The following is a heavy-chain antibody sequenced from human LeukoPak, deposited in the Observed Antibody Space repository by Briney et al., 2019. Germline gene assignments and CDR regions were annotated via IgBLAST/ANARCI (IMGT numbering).Heavy chain of an antibody. V-gene: IGHV4-31*03. CDR3: ARVVARGLFDY. CDR2: IYYSGST. D-gene: IGHD5-12*01. CDR1: GGSISSGGYY. Sequence: SQTLSLTCTVSGGSISSGGYYWSWLRQHPGKGLEWIGYIYYSGSTYYNPSLKSRVTISVDTSKNQFSLKLSSVTAADTAVYYCARVVARGLFDYWGQGTLVTVSS. J-gene: IGHJ4*02.